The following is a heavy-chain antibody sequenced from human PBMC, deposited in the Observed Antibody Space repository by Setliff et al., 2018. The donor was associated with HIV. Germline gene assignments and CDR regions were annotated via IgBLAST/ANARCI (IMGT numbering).Heavy chain of an antibody. J-gene: IGHJ6*01. CDR2: LHLSGDT. CDR3: ARDNSYYYGSGSHYWYGMDV. CDR1: GDSINSGTYY. V-gene: IGHV4-61*02. D-gene: IGHD3-10*01. Sequence: KPSETLSLTCTVSGDSINSGTYYWSWIRQPAGKGLEWIGRLHLSGDTNYNPSLKSRVTMSIDTSKNQFSLKLSSVTAADMAVYYCARDNSYYYGSGSHYWYGMDVWGQGTTVTVSS.